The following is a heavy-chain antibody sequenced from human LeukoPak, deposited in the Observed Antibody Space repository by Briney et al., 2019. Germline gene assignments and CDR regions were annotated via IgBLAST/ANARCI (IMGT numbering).Heavy chain of an antibody. D-gene: IGHD6-19*01. Sequence: PSETLSLTCAVYGGSFSGYYWSWIRQPPGKGLEWIGEINHSGSTNYNPSLKSRVTISVDTSKNQFSLKLSSVTAADTAVYYCARKWRGWQWLVPDDPTRAKMTWFDPWGQGTLVTVSS. V-gene: IGHV4-34*01. CDR3: ARKWRGWQWLVPDDPTRAKMTWFDP. CDR2: INHSGST. CDR1: GGSFSGYY. J-gene: IGHJ5*02.